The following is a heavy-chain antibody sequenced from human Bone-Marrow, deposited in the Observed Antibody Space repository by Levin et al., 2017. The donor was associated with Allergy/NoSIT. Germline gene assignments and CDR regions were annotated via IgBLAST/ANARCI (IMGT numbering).Heavy chain of an antibody. V-gene: IGHV3-48*04. D-gene: IGHD4-23*01. CDR2: IGTSSSTI. Sequence: LSLTCVASGFTFSSYGMNWVRQAPGKGLEWVSYIGTSSSTIYYADSVKGRFTISRDNAKNSLYLQMHSLRAEDTAVYYCARHDYGGNSGDYWGQGTLATVSS. J-gene: IGHJ4*02. CDR3: ARHDYGGNSGDY. CDR1: GFTFSSYG.